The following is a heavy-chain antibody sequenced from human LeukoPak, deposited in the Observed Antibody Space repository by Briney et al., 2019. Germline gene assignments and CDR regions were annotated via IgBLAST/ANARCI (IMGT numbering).Heavy chain of an antibody. CDR3: ARLTGTTRS. Sequence: ASVKVSCKASGYIFIGHYVHWVRQAPGQGLEWMGYINPSNGDTHYAQNFQGRVTLTRDTSISTAYMEVTSLRSNDTAVYFCARLTGTTRSWGQGTLVTFSS. J-gene: IGHJ5*02. CDR1: GYIFIGHY. CDR2: INPSNGDT. V-gene: IGHV1-2*02. D-gene: IGHD1-7*01.